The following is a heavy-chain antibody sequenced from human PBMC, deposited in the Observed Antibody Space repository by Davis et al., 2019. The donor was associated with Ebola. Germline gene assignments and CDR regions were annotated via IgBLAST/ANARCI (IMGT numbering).Heavy chain of an antibody. V-gene: IGHV1-2*02. Sequence: ASVKVSCKASGYTFTSYGISWVRQAPGQGLEWMGWINPNSGGTNYAQKFQGRVTMTRDTSISTAYMELSSLRSEDTAVYYCARVDDYEGYGWGYWGQGTLVTVSS. CDR2: INPNSGGT. CDR1: GYTFTSYG. J-gene: IGHJ4*02. CDR3: ARVDDYEGYGWGY. D-gene: IGHD4-17*01.